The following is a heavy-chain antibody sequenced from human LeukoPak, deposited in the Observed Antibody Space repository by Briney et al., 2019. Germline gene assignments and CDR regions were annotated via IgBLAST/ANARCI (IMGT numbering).Heavy chain of an antibody. CDR2: IKGDGSST. CDR1: GFTFSRYW. D-gene: IGHD3-22*01. V-gene: IGHV3-74*01. Sequence: GGSLRLSCAASGFTFSRYWMHWVRQAPGEGLVWVSRIKGDGSSTNSADSVKGRFTISRDNAQNTLHLQMNSLRAEDTAVYYCVRDIYYDSSGYSTPPDYWGQGTLVTVSS. J-gene: IGHJ4*02. CDR3: VRDIYYDSSGYSTPPDY.